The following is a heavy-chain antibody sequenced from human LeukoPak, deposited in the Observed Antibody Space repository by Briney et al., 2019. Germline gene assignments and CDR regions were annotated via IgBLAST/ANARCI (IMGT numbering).Heavy chain of an antibody. CDR3: AKSSGDWPSPFDY. CDR1: GFTFSRYT. CDR2: VTGRGDDT. D-gene: IGHD2-21*02. Sequence: GGTLRLSCTASGFTFSRYTMSWVRQSSGRGMEWGSAVTGRGDDTDSADSVKGRFTVSRGNSRNTLYLQMNSLRVEDTAVYYCAKSSGDWPSPFDYWGQGTLVTVSS. V-gene: IGHV3-23*01. J-gene: IGHJ4*02.